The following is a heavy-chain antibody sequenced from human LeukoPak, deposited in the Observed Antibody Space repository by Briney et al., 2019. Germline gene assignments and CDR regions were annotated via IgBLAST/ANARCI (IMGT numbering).Heavy chain of an antibody. V-gene: IGHV3-73*01. CDR2: IRSKANSYAT. CDR1: GFTFSGSA. J-gene: IGHJ3*02. Sequence: AGGSLRLSCAASGFTFSGSAMHWVRQASGKGLEWVGRIRSKANSYATAYAASVKGRFTISRDDSKNTAYLQMNSLKTEGTAVYYCTRHQYYGYVWGTYAFDIWGQGTMVTVSS. CDR3: TRHQYYGYVWGTYAFDI. D-gene: IGHD3-16*01.